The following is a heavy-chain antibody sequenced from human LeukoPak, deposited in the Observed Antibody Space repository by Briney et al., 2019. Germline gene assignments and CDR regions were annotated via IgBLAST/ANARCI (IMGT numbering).Heavy chain of an antibody. CDR1: GGTFSSYA. D-gene: IGHD4-17*01. CDR3: AKVPPYGDYPRDAFDI. CDR2: IIPLYGTV. Sequence: SVKVSCKTSGGTFSSYAISWVRQAPGQGLEWMGGIIPLYGTVSNAQKFQGRVTITADESTSSAYMELSSLRSEDTAVYYCAKVPPYGDYPRDAFDIWGQGTMVTVSS. J-gene: IGHJ3*02. V-gene: IGHV1-69*01.